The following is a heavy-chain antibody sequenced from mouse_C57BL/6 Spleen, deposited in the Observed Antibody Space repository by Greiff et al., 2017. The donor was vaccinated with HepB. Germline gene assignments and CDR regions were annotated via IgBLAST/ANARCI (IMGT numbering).Heavy chain of an antibody. V-gene: IGHV2-2*01. CDR3: AGSTGGLVFDV. J-gene: IGHJ1*03. CDR2: IWSGGST. CDR1: GFSLTSYG. Sequence: VKLVESGPGLVQPSQSLSITCTVSGFSLTSYGVHWVRQSPGKGLEWLGVIWSGGSTDYNAAFISRLSISKDNSKSQVFFKMNSLQADDTAIYYCAGSTGGLVFDVWGTGTTVTVSS. D-gene: IGHD6-2*01.